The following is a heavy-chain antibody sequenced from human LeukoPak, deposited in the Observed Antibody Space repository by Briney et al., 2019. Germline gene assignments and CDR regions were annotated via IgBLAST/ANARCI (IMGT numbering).Heavy chain of an antibody. CDR3: ARRAGDYSHPYDY. D-gene: IGHD3-22*01. CDR1: GLTVGSNC. V-gene: IGHV3-53*01. CDR2: IYSGGST. Sequence: GGSLRLSCAASGLTVGSNCMSWVRQAPGKGLEWVSFIYSGGSTYYTDSVKGRFTISRDNSKNTLYLQMNSLRAEDTAVYYCARRAGDYSHPYDYWGQGILVTVSS. J-gene: IGHJ4*02.